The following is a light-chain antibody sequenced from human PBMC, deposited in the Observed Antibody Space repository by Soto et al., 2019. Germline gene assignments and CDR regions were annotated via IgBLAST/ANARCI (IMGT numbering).Light chain of an antibody. V-gene: IGKV3-20*01. CDR3: QQYGSSRT. Sequence: DIVLTQSPGTLSLSPGERATLSCRASETVSGSSLAWYQQKPGQAPRLLIYGASSRATGIPDRFSGSGSGTEFTLTISRLEPQDFAVDYCQQYGSSRTFGQGTKVDIK. J-gene: IGKJ1*01. CDR1: ETVSGSS. CDR2: GAS.